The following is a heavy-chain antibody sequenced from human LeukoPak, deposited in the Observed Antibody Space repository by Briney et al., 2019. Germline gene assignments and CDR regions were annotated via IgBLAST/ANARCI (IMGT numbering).Heavy chain of an antibody. J-gene: IGHJ4*02. V-gene: IGHV4-61*08. D-gene: IGHD3-3*01. CDR1: GGSISSGGDY. CDR2: IYYSGST. Sequence: SETLSLTCTVSGGSISSGGDYWSWIRQPPGKGLEWIGYIYYSGSTNYNPSLKSRVTISVDTSKNQFSLKLSSVTAADTAVYYCASLDFWSGSVYFGYWGQGTLVTVSS. CDR3: ASLDFWSGSVYFGY.